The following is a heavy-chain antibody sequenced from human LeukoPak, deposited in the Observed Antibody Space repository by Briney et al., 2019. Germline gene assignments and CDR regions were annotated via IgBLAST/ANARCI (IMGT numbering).Heavy chain of an antibody. J-gene: IGHJ4*02. CDR3: ATWRTAKTGCHY. Sequence: SETLSLTCTISGASISSSYYYWGWIRQPPGKGLKWIGSIYYTGNTYYNPSLKSRVTISVDTSKNQFSLKLSSVTAADTAVYYCATWRTAKTGCHYWGQGTLVTVSS. D-gene: IGHD1-1*01. CDR1: GASISSSYYY. CDR2: IYYTGNT. V-gene: IGHV4-39*01.